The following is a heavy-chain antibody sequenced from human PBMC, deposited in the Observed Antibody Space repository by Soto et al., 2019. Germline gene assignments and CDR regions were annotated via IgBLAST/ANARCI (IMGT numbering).Heavy chain of an antibody. CDR2: IRGFSPYT. CDR1: GFTFRTYT. J-gene: IGHJ6*02. V-gene: IGHV3-21*01. D-gene: IGHD3-10*01. Sequence: GGSLRLSCISSGFTFRTYTMNWVRQAPGKGLEWVSGIRGFSPYTFYAESVKGRFTISRDNAKNSLYLQMNSLRAEDTAVYYCARARGYAAPDSYYNALDRRGQETTVTVSS. CDR3: ARARGYAAPDSYYNALDR.